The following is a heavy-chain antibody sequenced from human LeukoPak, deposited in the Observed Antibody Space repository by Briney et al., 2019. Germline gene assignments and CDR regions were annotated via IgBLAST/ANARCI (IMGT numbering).Heavy chain of an antibody. D-gene: IGHD6-19*01. CDR1: GFTFSSYA. CDR3: AKDISSGWYLYPYVY. J-gene: IGHJ4*02. V-gene: IGHV3-23*01. Sequence: GGSLRLSCAASGFTFSSYAMSWVRQAPGKGLEWVSAISGSGGSTYYADSVKGRFTISRDNSKNTLYLQMNSLRAEDTAVYYCAKDISSGWYLYPYVYWGQGTLVTVSS. CDR2: ISGSGGST.